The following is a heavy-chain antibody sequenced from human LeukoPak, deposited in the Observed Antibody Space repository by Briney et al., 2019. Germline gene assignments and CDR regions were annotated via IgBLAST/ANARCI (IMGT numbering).Heavy chain of an antibody. D-gene: IGHD4-11*01. J-gene: IGHJ4*02. Sequence: GGSLRLSCAASGFTFSNYWMHWVRQTPGKGLEWVSVIYSGGSTYYADSVKGRFTISRDNSKNTLYLQMNSLRADDTAVYYCVRDGVDYSFEYWGQGTLVTVSS. CDR1: GFTFSNYW. V-gene: IGHV3-53*01. CDR2: IYSGGST. CDR3: VRDGVDYSFEY.